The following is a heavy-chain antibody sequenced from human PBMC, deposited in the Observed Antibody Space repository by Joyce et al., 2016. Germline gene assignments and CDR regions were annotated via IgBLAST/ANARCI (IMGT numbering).Heavy chain of an antibody. CDR1: GFTFSSYW. D-gene: IGHD4-23*01. V-gene: IGHV3-74*03. Sequence: EVQLVESGGGLVQPGGSLRLSCEASGFTFSSYWMYWVRKAPGKGLVWVSRINRDGSSTTYADYVKGRFTISRENAKNTLYLQMNSLRAEDTAVYYCARLRRWSGPSDCWGQGTLVTVSS. CDR3: ARLRRWSGPSDC. J-gene: IGHJ4*02. CDR2: INRDGSST.